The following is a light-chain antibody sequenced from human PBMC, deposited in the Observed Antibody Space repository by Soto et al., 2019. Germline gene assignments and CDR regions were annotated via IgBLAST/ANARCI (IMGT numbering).Light chain of an antibody. Sequence: DIQMTQSPSTVSASVGYRFTITCRASQSISSWLAWYQQKPGKAPKLLIYKASSLESGVPSRFSGSGSGTEFTLTISSLQPDDFATYYCQQYNSYPWTFGQGTKGDIK. V-gene: IGKV1-5*03. CDR1: QSISSW. CDR2: KAS. CDR3: QQYNSYPWT. J-gene: IGKJ1*01.